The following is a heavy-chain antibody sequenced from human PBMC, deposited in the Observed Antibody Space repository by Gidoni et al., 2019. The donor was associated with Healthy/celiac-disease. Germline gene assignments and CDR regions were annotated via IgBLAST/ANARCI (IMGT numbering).Heavy chain of an antibody. CDR1: GFPFSSYS. J-gene: IGHJ4*02. V-gene: IGHV3-48*02. CDR2: ISSSSSTI. CDR3: ARDFSNGDFPSPLDY. Sequence: EVQLVESGGGLVQPGGSLRLSCAASGFPFSSYSMNWVRQAPGKGLEWVSYISSSSSTIYYADSVKGRFTISRDNAKNSLYLQMNSLRDEDTAVYYCARDFSNGDFPSPLDYWGQGTLVTVSS. D-gene: IGHD4-17*01.